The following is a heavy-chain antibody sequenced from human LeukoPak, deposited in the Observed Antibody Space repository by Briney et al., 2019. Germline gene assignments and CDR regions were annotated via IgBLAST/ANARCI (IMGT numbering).Heavy chain of an antibody. V-gene: IGHV4-39*07. D-gene: IGHD3-22*01. J-gene: IGHJ5*02. CDR1: GGSISSSSYY. CDR3: ARDRTESYYYDSSGYYTIPNWFDP. CDR2: IYYSGST. Sequence: SETLSLTCTVSGGSISSSSYYWGWLRQPPGKGREWIGSIYYSGSTYYNPSLKSRVTISVDTSKNQFSLKLSSVTAADTAVYYCARDRTESYYYDSSGYYTIPNWFDPWGQGTLVTVSS.